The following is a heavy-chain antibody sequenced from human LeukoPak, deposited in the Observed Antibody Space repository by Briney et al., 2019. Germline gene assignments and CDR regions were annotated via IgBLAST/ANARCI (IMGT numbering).Heavy chain of an antibody. CDR1: GGSFSGYY. CDR2: INHSGST. Sequence: PSETLSLTCAVYGGSFSGYYWSWIRQPPGKGLEWIGEINHSGSTNYNPSLKSRVTISVDTSKNQFSLKLSSVTAADTAVYYCAREGYYDSSGLGYNWFDPWGQGTLVTVSS. CDR3: AREGYYDSSGLGYNWFDP. V-gene: IGHV4-34*01. J-gene: IGHJ5*02. D-gene: IGHD3-22*01.